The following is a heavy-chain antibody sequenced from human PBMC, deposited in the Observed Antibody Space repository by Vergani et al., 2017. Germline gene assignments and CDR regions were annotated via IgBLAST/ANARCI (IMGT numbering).Heavy chain of an antibody. D-gene: IGHD3-9*01. V-gene: IGHV1-58*01. Sequence: QMQLVQSGPEVKKPGTSVKVSCKASGFTFTSSAVQWVRQARGQRLEWIGWIVVGSGNTNYAQKFQERVTITRDMSTSTAYMELSSLRTEDKAVYYCARDKRTYDNYEKGYYYYYMDVWGKGTTVTVSS. J-gene: IGHJ6*03. CDR1: GFTFTSSA. CDR3: ARDKRTYDNYEKGYYYYYMDV. CDR2: IVVGSGNT.